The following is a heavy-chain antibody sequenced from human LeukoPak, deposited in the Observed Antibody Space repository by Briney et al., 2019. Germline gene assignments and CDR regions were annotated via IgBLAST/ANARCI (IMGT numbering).Heavy chain of an antibody. D-gene: IGHD5-24*01. CDR3: ARARGGYNSAYYFDY. Sequence: PSETLSLTCTVSGGSISSYYWSWIRQPPGKGLEWIGYIYYSGSTNYNPSLKSRVTISVDTSKNQFSLKLSSVTAADTAVYYCARARGGYNSAYYFDYWGQGTLVTVSS. CDR1: GGSISSYY. J-gene: IGHJ4*02. CDR2: IYYSGST. V-gene: IGHV4-59*01.